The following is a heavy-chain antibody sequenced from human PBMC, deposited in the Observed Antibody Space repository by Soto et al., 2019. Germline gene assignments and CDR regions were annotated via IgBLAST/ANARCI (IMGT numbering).Heavy chain of an antibody. CDR2: IYYSGST. J-gene: IGHJ5*02. Sequence: PSETLSLTCTVSGGSISSADYYWSWIRQHPGKGLEWIGYIYYSGSTNYNPSLESRVTISVDTSKNQFSLKLSSVTAADTAVYYCARGGHYDILTGYFNWFDPWGQGTLVTVSS. CDR1: GGSISSADYY. CDR3: ARGGHYDILTGYFNWFDP. D-gene: IGHD3-9*01. V-gene: IGHV4-61*08.